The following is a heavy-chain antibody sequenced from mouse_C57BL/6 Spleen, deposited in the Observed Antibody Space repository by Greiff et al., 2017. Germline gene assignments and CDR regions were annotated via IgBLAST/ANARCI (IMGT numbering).Heavy chain of an antibody. Sequence: EVQLVESGGGLVKPGGSLTLSCAASGFTFSDYGMHWVRQAPEKGLEWVAYISSGSSTIYYADTVKGRFTISRDNAKNTLFLQMTSLRSEDTAMYYCARQDGYYVEYYAMDYWGQGTSVTVSS. D-gene: IGHD2-3*01. V-gene: IGHV5-17*01. CDR1: GFTFSDYG. CDR2: ISSGSSTI. J-gene: IGHJ4*01. CDR3: ARQDGYYVEYYAMDY.